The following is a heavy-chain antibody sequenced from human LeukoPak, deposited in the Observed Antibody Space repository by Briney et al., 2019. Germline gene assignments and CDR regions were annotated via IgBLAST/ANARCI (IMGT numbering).Heavy chain of an antibody. J-gene: IGHJ4*02. Sequence: SVKVSCKASGGTFSSYAISWVRQAPGQGLEWMGRIIPILGLANYAQKFQGRVTITADKSTSTAYMELSSLRSEDTAVYYCAREFGYYYDSSDYWGQGTLVTVSS. CDR2: IIPILGLA. CDR3: AREFGYYYDSSDY. D-gene: IGHD3-22*01. CDR1: GGTFSSYA. V-gene: IGHV1-69*04.